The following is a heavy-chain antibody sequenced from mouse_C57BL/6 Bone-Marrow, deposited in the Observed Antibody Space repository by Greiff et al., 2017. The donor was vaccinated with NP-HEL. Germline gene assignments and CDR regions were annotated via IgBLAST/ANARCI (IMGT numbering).Heavy chain of an antibody. V-gene: IGHV5-6*01. J-gene: IGHJ3*01. CDR2: ISSGGSYT. CDR3: ARHLWPFAY. Sequence: EVQGVESGGDLVKPGGSLKLSCAASGFTFSSYGMSWVRQTPDKRLEWVATISSGGSYTYYPDSVKGRFTISRDNAKNTLYLQMSSLKSEDTAMYYCARHLWPFAYWGQGTLVTVSA. CDR1: GFTFSSYG.